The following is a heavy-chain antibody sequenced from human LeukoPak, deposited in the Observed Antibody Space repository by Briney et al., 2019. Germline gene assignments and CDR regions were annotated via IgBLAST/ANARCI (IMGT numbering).Heavy chain of an antibody. J-gene: IGHJ5*02. V-gene: IGHV3-23*01. Sequence: GGSLRLSCATSGFTFSTYAMSWVRQAPGKGLEWVSGISGSGGSTHYAVSVKGRFTISRDNSKNTLYLQMNSLRTEDTAIYYCAKDRWCQLHTGNWFDPWGQGTLVTVSS. CDR1: GFTFSTYA. CDR3: AKDRWCQLHTGNWFDP. CDR2: ISGSGGST. D-gene: IGHD2-21*01.